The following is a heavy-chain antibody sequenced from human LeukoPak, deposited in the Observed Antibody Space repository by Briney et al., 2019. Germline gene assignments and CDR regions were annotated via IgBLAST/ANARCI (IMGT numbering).Heavy chain of an antibody. V-gene: IGHV3-23*01. J-gene: IGHJ4*02. D-gene: IGHD3-10*01. CDR3: ANGRLYGYFDY. CDR2: ISGSGGST. CDR1: GFTFSSYA. Sequence: GGSLRLSCAASGFTFSSYAMSWVCQAPGKGLEWVSAISGSGGSTYYADSVKGRFTISRDNSKNTLYLQMNSLRAEDTAVYYCANGRLYGYFDYWGQGTLVTVSS.